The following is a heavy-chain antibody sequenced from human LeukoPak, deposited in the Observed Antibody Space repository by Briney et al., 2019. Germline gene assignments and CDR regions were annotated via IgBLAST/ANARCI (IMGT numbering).Heavy chain of an antibody. D-gene: IGHD3-3*01. Sequence: PSETLPLTCTVSGGSINNYYWSWIRQPPGKGLEWIGFISYSGSARYNPSLKSRLTMSVGAPKKQFYLELNSVTSADTAIYYCARGLHSGFPSGYSGGFYYMDVWGKGTAVTVSS. CDR3: ARGLHSGFPSGYSGGFYYMDV. J-gene: IGHJ6*03. V-gene: IGHV4-59*01. CDR1: GGSINNYY. CDR2: ISYSGSA.